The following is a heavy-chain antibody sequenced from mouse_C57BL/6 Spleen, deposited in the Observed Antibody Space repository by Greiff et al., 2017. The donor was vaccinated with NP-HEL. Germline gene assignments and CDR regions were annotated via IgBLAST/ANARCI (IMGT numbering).Heavy chain of an antibody. J-gene: IGHJ4*01. V-gene: IGHV1-53*01. CDR2: INPSNGGT. Sequence: VQLQQPGTELVKPGASVKLSCKASGYTFTSYWMHWVKQRPGQGLEWIGNINPSNGGTNYNEKFKSKATLTVDKSSSTAYMQLSSLTSEDSAVYYCARTTVVAKNAMDYWGQGTSVTVSS. D-gene: IGHD1-1*01. CDR3: ARTTVVAKNAMDY. CDR1: GYTFTSYW.